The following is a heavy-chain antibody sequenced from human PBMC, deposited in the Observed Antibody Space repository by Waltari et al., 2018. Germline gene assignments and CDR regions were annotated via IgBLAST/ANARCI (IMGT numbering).Heavy chain of an antibody. CDR1: GFSLSTSGVG. Sequence: QITLKESGPTLVKPTQTLTLTCTFSGFSLSTSGVGVGWIRQPPGKALEWLALIYWNDDKRYSPSLKTRLTITKETSKNQVVLTMTNMDPVDTATYYCAHVSDILTGYSHYYYYYGMDVWGQGTTVTVSS. D-gene: IGHD3-9*01. J-gene: IGHJ6*02. CDR2: IYWNDDK. CDR3: AHVSDILTGYSHYYYYYGMDV. V-gene: IGHV2-5*01.